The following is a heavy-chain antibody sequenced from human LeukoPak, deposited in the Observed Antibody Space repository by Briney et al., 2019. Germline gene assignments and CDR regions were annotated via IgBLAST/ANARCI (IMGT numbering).Heavy chain of an antibody. D-gene: IGHD2-2*01. CDR2: ISGSGGST. J-gene: IGHJ3*01. CDR3: AKDRSCSGSSCNVGS. V-gene: IGHV3-23*01. Sequence: GGSLRLSCAASGFTFSSFAISWVRQAPGKGLEWVSAISGSGGSTFYADSVKGRFTISRDNSKNTLFLQMNGLRAEDTAVYYCAKDRSCSGSSCNVGSWGQGTMVTVSS. CDR1: GFTFSSFA.